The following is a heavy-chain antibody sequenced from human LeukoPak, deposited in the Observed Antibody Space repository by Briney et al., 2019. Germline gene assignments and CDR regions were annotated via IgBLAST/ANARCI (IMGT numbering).Heavy chain of an antibody. CDR3: ARRLTLVVPAAMVGFDY. CDR2: ISGSGGST. CDR1: GFTFSSYA. J-gene: IGHJ4*02. V-gene: IGHV3-23*01. D-gene: IGHD2-2*01. Sequence: GGSLRLSCAASGFTFSSYAMSWVRQAPGKGLEWVSAISGSGGSTYYADSVKGRFTISRDNSKNTLYLQMNSLRAEDTALYYCARRLTLVVPAAMVGFDYWGQGILVTVSS.